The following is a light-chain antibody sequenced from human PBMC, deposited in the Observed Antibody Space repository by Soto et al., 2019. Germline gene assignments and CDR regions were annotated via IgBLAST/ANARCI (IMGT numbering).Light chain of an antibody. J-gene: IGKJ1*01. CDR3: QQYGSSPTWT. CDR1: QSVSSY. Sequence: EIVLTPSPATLSLSPGERATLSCRASQSVSSYLAWYQQKPGQAPRLLIYGASTRATGIPDRFSGSGSGTDFTLTISSLEFGDSAVYYCQQYGSSPTWTFGQGTKVDIK. V-gene: IGKV3-20*01. CDR2: GAS.